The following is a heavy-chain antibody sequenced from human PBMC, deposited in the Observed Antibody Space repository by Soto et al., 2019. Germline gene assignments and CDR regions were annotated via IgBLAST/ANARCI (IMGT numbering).Heavy chain of an antibody. CDR1: VGSLSGYY. CDR3: ARSDNRNSLYGVDV. Sequence: SETLYRTCAVHVGSLSGYYWSWMRQSPGKGLEWIGEINHLGSSDYNPSLKSRVTLSIDASMNHVTLELTSVTAADTAVYYCARSDNRNSLYGVDVWGQGTAVTVSS. J-gene: IGHJ6*02. CDR2: INHLGSS. D-gene: IGHD1-7*01. V-gene: IGHV4-34*01.